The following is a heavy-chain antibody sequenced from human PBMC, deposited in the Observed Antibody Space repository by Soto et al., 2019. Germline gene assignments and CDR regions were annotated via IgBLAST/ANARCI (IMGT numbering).Heavy chain of an antibody. J-gene: IGHJ4*02. CDR1: GFTFSKYG. Sequence: QVQLVESGGGVVQPGRSLRLSCAASGFTFSKYGIHWVRHAPGKGLEWVTFISYDGSNKNYADSVKGRFTISRDNSKSTLSLKMNSLRLEDTGIYYCSRERESYSGRRYADYWGQGTLVTVSS. CDR3: SRERESYSGRRYADY. CDR2: ISYDGSNK. V-gene: IGHV3-30*03. D-gene: IGHD1-26*01.